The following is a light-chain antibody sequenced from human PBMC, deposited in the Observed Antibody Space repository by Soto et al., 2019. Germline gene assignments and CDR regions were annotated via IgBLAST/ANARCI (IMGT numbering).Light chain of an antibody. CDR3: QQYNNWWT. Sequence: EIVMTQSPATLSVSPGERATLSCRASQSVSSSLAWYQQKPGQAPRLLIYGASTRATGIPARFSASGSETEFTLTISSLQSEDSAVYYCQQYNNWWTFGQGTKVEIK. CDR1: QSVSSS. J-gene: IGKJ1*01. V-gene: IGKV3-15*01. CDR2: GAS.